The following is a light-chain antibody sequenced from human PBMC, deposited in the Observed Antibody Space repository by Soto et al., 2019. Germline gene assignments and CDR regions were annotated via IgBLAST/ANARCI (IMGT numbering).Light chain of an antibody. Sequence: IVMTQSPATLSVSPGERATLSCRASQSVSTTLAWYQQNPRQAPMLIIYGASTRATGSPARFSGSGAGTEFTLTISSRQSEDFAVYYCQQYNNWPPHTFGQGTKLEIK. CDR3: QQYNNWPPHT. J-gene: IGKJ2*01. CDR2: GAS. V-gene: IGKV3-15*01. CDR1: QSVSTT.